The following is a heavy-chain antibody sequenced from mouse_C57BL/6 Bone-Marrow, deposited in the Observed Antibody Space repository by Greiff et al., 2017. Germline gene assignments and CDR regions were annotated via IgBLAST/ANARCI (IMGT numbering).Heavy chain of an antibody. J-gene: IGHJ3*01. V-gene: IGHV5-16*01. CDR2: INYDGSST. CDR3: ARDDSHYGGFFAY. Sequence: EVQVVESEGGLVQPGSSMKLSCTASGFTFSDYYMAWVRQVPEKGLEWVANINYDGSSTYYLDSLKSRFIISRDNAKNILYLQMSSLKSEDTATYYCARDDSHYGGFFAYWGQGTLVTVSA. D-gene: IGHD1-1*01. CDR1: GFTFSDYY.